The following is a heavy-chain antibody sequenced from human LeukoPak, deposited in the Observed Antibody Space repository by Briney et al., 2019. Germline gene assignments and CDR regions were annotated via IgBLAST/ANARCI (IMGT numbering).Heavy chain of an antibody. V-gene: IGHV4-39*07. CDR1: GGSISSSSYY. J-gene: IGHJ4*02. D-gene: IGHD3-3*01. Sequence: SETLSFTCTVSGGSISSSSYYWGWIRQPPGEGLEWIGSIYYSGSTYYNPSLKSRVTISVDTSKNQFSLKLSSVTAADTAVYYCARVYYDFWSGYPPDWGQGTLVTVSS. CDR3: ARVYYDFWSGYPPD. CDR2: IYYSGST.